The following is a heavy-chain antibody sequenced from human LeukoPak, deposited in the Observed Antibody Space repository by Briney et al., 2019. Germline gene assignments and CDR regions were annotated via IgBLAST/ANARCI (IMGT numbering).Heavy chain of an antibody. Sequence: GASVKVSCKASGYTFTGYYMHWVRQAPGQGLEWMGWINPNNGGTNYAQKFQGRVTMTRGTSISTAYMELSRLRSDDTAVYYCARSLLFRAPDAFDIWGQGTMVTVSS. CDR2: INPNNGGT. V-gene: IGHV1-2*02. D-gene: IGHD3-10*01. CDR3: ARSLLFRAPDAFDI. CDR1: GYTFTGYY. J-gene: IGHJ3*02.